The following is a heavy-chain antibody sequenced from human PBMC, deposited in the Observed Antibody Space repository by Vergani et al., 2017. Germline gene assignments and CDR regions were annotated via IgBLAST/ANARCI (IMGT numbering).Heavy chain of an antibody. J-gene: IGHJ4*02. V-gene: IGHV4-39*01. Sequence: QVQLQESGPGLVKPSETLSLTCTVSGGSISSYYWGWIRQPPGKGLEWIGSIYYSGSTYYNPSLKSRVTISVDTSKNQFSLKLSSVTAADTAVYYCARHYTSARPGGRFDYWGQGTLVTVSS. D-gene: IGHD6-6*01. CDR1: GGSISSYY. CDR3: ARHYTSARPGGRFDY. CDR2: IYYSGST.